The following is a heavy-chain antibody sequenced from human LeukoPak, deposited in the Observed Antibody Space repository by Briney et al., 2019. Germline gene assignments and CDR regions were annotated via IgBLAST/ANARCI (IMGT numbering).Heavy chain of an antibody. CDR1: GGSISSSNW. V-gene: IGHV4-4*02. J-gene: IGHJ4*02. D-gene: IGHD4-23*01. Sequence: SSGTLSLTCAVSGGSISSSNWWSWVRQPPGKGLEWIGEIYHSGSTNYNPSLKSRVTISVDKSKNQFSLKLSSVTAADTAVYYCARGNYGGNFGIDYWGQGTLVTVSS. CDR3: ARGNYGGNFGIDY. CDR2: IYHSGST.